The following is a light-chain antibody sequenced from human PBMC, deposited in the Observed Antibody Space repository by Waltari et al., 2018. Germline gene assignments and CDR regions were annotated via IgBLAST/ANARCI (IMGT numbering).Light chain of an antibody. CDR1: QTISNTY. CDR3: QHYGSPPGT. Sequence: DIVLTQSPGTLSLSPGERATLSCRASQTISNTYLVWFQRKRGQAPMLLIYGASNRATGIPDMFSGSVSGTDFTLTISRLEPEDFAMYYCQHYGSPPGTFGQGTNVEIK. CDR2: GAS. J-gene: IGKJ1*01. V-gene: IGKV3-20*01.